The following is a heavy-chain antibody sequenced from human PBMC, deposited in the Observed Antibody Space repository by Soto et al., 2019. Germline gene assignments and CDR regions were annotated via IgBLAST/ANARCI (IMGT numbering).Heavy chain of an antibody. D-gene: IGHD2-2*01. CDR2: IYYSGST. Sequence: SSETLSLTCTVSGGSVSSGSYYWSWIRQPPGKGLEWIGYIYYSGSTNYNPSLKSRVTISVDTSKNQFSLKLSSVTAADTAVYYCARSFRVLGYCSSTSCPTNWFDPWGQGTLVTVSS. CDR3: ARSFRVLGYCSSTSCPTNWFDP. J-gene: IGHJ5*02. V-gene: IGHV4-61*01. CDR1: GGSVSSGSYY.